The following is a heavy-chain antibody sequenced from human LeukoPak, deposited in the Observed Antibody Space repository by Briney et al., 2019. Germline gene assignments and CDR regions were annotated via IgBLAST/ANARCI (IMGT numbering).Heavy chain of an antibody. V-gene: IGHV1-46*01. CDR2: INPSGGST. CDR1: GYTFTSYY. Sequence: ASVKVSCKASGYTFTSYYMHWVRQAPGQGLEWMGIINPSGGSTSYAQKFQGRVTITADKPTSTTYLELSSLRSDDTAVYYCAARGDTTLLFDYWGQGTLVTVSS. CDR3: AARGDTTLLFDY. J-gene: IGHJ4*02. D-gene: IGHD3-10*01.